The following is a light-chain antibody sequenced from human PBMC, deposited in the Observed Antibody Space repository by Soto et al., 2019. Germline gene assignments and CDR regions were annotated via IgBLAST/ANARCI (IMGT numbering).Light chain of an antibody. CDR1: QSISSW. CDR2: DAS. CDR3: QQYDNLPLT. J-gene: IGKJ4*01. V-gene: IGKV1-33*01. Sequence: DIQMTQSPSTLSASVGDRVTITCRASQSISSWLAWYQQKPGKAPKLLIYDASNLETGVPSRFSASGFGTDFTFTISSLQPEDIATYYCQQYDNLPLTFGGGTKVDIK.